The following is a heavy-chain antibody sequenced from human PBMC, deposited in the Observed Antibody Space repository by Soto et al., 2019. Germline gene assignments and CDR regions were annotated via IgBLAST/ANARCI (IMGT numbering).Heavy chain of an antibody. J-gene: IGHJ5*02. CDR1: GGTFSSYT. V-gene: IGHV1-69*02. CDR2: IIHILGIA. D-gene: IGHD3-9*01. CDR3: ARYHYDILTGYS. Sequence: QVQLVQSGAEVKKPGSSVKVSCKASGGTFSSYTISWVRQAPGQGLEWMGRIIHILGIANYAQKFQGRVTITANKSTSTAYMELSSLRSEDTAVYYCARYHYDILTGYSWGQGTLVTVSS.